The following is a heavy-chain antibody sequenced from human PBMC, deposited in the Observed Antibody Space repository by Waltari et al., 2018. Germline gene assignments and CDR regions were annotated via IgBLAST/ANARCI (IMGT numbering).Heavy chain of an antibody. V-gene: IGHV4-39*07. J-gene: IGHJ5*02. Sequence: QLQLQESGPGLVKPSETLSLTCTVSGGSISSGSYYWGWIRQPPGKGLESIGYISYSGTTSYNLSLKSRVTSSVDTARDQYSLSLRSVAAADTAVYYCARYYGNGEGWLDPWGQGTLVTVSS. CDR1: GGSISSGSYY. CDR3: ARYYGNGEGWLDP. D-gene: IGHD3-3*01. CDR2: ISYSGTT.